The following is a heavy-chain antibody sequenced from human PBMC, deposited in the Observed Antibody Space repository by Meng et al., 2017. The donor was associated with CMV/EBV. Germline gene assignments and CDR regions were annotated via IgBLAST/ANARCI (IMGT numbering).Heavy chain of an antibody. D-gene: IGHD5-24*01. Sequence: GESLKISCAAAGFTFSSYAMHLVRQAPSKGLEWVAVISYDGSNKYYADSVKGRFTISRDNSKNTLYLQMNSLRAEDTAVYYCARDKSRRDGYNYGYWGQGTLVTVSS. CDR3: ARDKSRRDGYNYGY. CDR1: GFTFSSYA. J-gene: IGHJ4*02. CDR2: ISYDGSNK. V-gene: IGHV3-30*04.